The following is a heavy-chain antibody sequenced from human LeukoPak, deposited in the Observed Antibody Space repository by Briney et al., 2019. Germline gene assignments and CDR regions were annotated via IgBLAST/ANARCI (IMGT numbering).Heavy chain of an antibody. V-gene: IGHV1-24*01. D-gene: IGHD1-1*01. J-gene: IGHJ3*02. CDR3: ATLLPSDDQYGAFDI. CDR2: FDPEDGET. Sequence: ASVKVSCKVSGYTLIELSMHWVRQAPGKGLEWMGGFDPEDGETIYAQKFQGRVTMTEDTSTDTAYMELSSLRSEDTAVYYCATLLPSDDQYGAFDIWGQGTMVTVSS. CDR1: GYTLIELS.